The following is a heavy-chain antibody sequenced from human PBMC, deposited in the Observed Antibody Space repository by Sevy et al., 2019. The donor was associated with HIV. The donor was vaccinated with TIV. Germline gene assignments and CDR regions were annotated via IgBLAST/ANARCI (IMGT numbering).Heavy chain of an antibody. CDR3: ARDKLQTTGSLGDYYYGLDV. V-gene: IGHV3-33*01. CDR2: IWYDGSNK. D-gene: IGHD3-16*01. Sequence: GGSLRLSCAGSGFTFSNYGMHWVRQAPGKGLEWVAIIWYDGSNKYYTESVKGRFTISRDNSKNMLYLQMNGRRADDTAVYYCARDKLQTTGSLGDYYYGLDVWGQGTRVTVSS. J-gene: IGHJ6*02. CDR1: GFTFSNYG.